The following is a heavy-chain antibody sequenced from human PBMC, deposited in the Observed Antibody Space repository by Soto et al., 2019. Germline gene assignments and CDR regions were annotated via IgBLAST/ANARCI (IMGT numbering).Heavy chain of an antibody. CDR3: AKDYGLKDGDYVDY. D-gene: IGHD4-17*01. V-gene: IGHV3-23*01. Sequence: EVQLLESGGGLVQPGGSLRLSCAASGFTFSSYAMSGDRQYPGKGLEWVSAISGSGGSTYYADSVKGRFTISRDNYKNTLYLQMNSLRAEDTAVYYCAKDYGLKDGDYVDYWGQGTLVTVSS. CDR1: GFTFSSYA. CDR2: ISGSGGST. J-gene: IGHJ4*02.